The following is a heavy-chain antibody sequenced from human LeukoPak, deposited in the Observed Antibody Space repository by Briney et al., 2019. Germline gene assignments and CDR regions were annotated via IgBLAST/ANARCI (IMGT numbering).Heavy chain of an antibody. V-gene: IGHV5-10-1*01. CDR3: ARQLTSGDCDY. D-gene: IGHD1-1*01. CDR2: IDPAGSYT. CDR1: GYIFTSYW. J-gene: IGHJ4*02. Sequence: GASLMISCQGSGYIFTSYWICWVRQLPGRGLEWMGRIDPAGSYTNYSPSFQGHVTFSADKSISTAYLQWSTLKASDTAMYYCARQLTSGDCDYWGQGTLVTVSS.